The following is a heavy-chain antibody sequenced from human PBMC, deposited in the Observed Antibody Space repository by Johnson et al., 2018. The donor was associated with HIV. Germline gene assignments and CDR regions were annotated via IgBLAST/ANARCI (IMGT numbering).Heavy chain of an antibody. J-gene: IGHJ3*01. CDR1: GFTVSSNY. V-gene: IGHV3-66*03. D-gene: IGHD1-1*01. Sequence: VQLVESGGGLIQPGGSLRLSCAAYGFTVSSNYMSWVRQAPGKGLEWVSVIYSGGSTYNADSVKGRFTISRDNSKNTLYLQMNSLRAEDPAVYFCATVWRNEGRHAFDVWGQGTMVTVSS. CDR3: ATVWRNEGRHAFDV. CDR2: IYSGGST.